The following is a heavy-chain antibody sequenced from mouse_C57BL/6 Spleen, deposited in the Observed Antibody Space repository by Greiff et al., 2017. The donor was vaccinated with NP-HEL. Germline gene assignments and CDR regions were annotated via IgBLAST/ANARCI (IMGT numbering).Heavy chain of an antibody. V-gene: IGHV1-64*01. CDR1: GYTFTSYW. CDR3: ARREGDYYGSSYDFDY. CDR2: IHPNSGST. J-gene: IGHJ2*01. D-gene: IGHD1-1*01. Sequence: QVQLQQPGAELVKPGASVKLSCKASGYTFTSYWMHWVKQRPGQGLEWIGMIHPNSGSTNYNEKFKSKATLTVDKSSSTAYMQLSSLTSEDSAVYYCARREGDYYGSSYDFDYWGQGTTLTVSS.